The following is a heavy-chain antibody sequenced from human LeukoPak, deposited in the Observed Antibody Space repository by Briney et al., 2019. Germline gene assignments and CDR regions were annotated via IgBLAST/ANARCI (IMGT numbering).Heavy chain of an antibody. CDR3: ARGRYYDSSGPGGPYFDY. CDR1: GGSFSGYY. V-gene: IGHV4-34*01. J-gene: IGHJ4*02. Sequence: SETLSLTCAVYGGSFSGYYWSWIRQPPGKGLEWIGEINHSGSTNYNPPLKSRVTISVDTSKNQFSLKLSSVTAADTAVYYCARGRYYDSSGPGGPYFDYWGQGTLVTVSS. CDR2: INHSGST. D-gene: IGHD3-22*01.